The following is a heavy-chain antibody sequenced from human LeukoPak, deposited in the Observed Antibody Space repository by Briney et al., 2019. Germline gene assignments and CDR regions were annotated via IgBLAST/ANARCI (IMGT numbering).Heavy chain of an antibody. CDR3: ASVRGIEVAGSFWNVFYI. V-gene: IGHV4-34*01. J-gene: IGHJ3*02. CDR1: GGSFSGYY. D-gene: IGHD6-19*01. Sequence: SETLSLTCAVSGGSFSGYYWTWIRQTPGKGLEWIGLTNYTGSTNYSPSLKSRVTISVDTSRNQFSLNLSSVTAADTAIYYCASVRGIEVAGSFWNVFYIWGQRTMVTVSS. CDR2: TNYTGST.